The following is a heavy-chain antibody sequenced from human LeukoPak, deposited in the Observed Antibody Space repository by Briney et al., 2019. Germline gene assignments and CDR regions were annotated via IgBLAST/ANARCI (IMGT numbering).Heavy chain of an antibody. V-gene: IGHV4-34*01. J-gene: IGHJ1*01. Sequence: ASETLSLTCAAYGGSFSGYYWSWIRQPPGKGLEWIGEINHSGSTNYNPSLKSRVTISVDTSKNQFSLKLSSVTAADTAVYYCARLETPGYCSSTSCPPGEHWGQGTLVTVSS. CDR3: ARLETPGYCSSTSCPPGEH. CDR1: GGSFSGYY. CDR2: INHSGST. D-gene: IGHD2-2*01.